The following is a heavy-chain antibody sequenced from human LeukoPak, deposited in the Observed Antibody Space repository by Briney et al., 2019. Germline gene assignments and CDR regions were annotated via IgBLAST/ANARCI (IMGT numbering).Heavy chain of an antibody. CDR2: FFYTGNT. Sequence: PSETLSLTCTVSGGSINNYYWSWIRQPPGKGLEWIGYFFYTGNTNYNPSLRSRATISVDMSKSQFSLKLTSATAADTAVYYCARGSCSGGTCSGWFDPWGQGTLVTVSS. J-gene: IGHJ5*02. V-gene: IGHV4-59*01. CDR3: ARGSCSGGTCSGWFDP. D-gene: IGHD2-15*01. CDR1: GGSINNYY.